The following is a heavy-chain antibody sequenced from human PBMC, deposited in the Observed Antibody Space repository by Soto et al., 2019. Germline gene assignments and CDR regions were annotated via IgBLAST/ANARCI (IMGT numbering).Heavy chain of an antibody. D-gene: IGHD5-12*01. J-gene: IGHJ4*02. Sequence: EVQLLESGGGLVQPGGSLRLSCAASGFTFSNYWMHWVRQAPGKGLVWVSRLNSDGGNTGYADSVRGRFTISRDNAKNTLYLQMNSLRVEDTAVYYCARAFTELATNLIDYWGQGTLVTVSS. CDR2: LNSDGGNT. V-gene: IGHV3-74*01. CDR3: ARAFTELATNLIDY. CDR1: GFTFSNYW.